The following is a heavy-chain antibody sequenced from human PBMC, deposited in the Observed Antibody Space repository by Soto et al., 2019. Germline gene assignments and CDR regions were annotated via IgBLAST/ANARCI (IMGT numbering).Heavy chain of an antibody. V-gene: IGHV2-26*01. D-gene: IGHD2-2*01. CDR2: IFSNDEK. Sequence: SGQTFVNPTETHKLTYTVAGFSLRNARISVSWIRQPPGKALEWLAQIFSNDEKSYSTSLKSRLTISKDTSKSQVVLTMTNMDPVDTATYYCARILRGRYCSSTSCYDPYYYGMDVWGQGTTVTV. CDR3: ARILRGRYCSSTSCYDPYYYGMDV. CDR1: GFSLRNARIS. J-gene: IGHJ6*02.